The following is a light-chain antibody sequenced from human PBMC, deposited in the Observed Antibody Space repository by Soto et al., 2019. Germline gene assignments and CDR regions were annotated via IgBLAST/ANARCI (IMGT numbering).Light chain of an antibody. CDR3: SSYTRSSTQV. CDR2: DVS. CDR1: SSDVGGYNY. J-gene: IGLJ1*01. Sequence: QSALTQPASVSGSPGQSITISCTGTSSDVGGYNYVSWYQQHPGKAPKLMIYDVSHRPSGVSNRFSGSKSGNTASLTISGLQAEDEADYYCSSYTRSSTQVFGTGTKLTVL. V-gene: IGLV2-14*01.